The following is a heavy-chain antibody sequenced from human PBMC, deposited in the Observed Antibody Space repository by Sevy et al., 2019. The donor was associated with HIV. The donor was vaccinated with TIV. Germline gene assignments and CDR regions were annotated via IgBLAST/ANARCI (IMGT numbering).Heavy chain of an antibody. CDR3: ARDEGAYYYYYGMDV. J-gene: IGHJ6*02. CDR2: ISSSGSTI. Sequence: GGSLRLSCAASGFTFSNYAINWVRQAPGKGLEWVSYISSSGSTIYYADSVKGRFTISRDNAKNSLYLQMNSLRAEDTAVYYCARDEGAYYYYYGMDVWGQGTTVTVSS. CDR1: GFTFSNYA. V-gene: IGHV3-48*04.